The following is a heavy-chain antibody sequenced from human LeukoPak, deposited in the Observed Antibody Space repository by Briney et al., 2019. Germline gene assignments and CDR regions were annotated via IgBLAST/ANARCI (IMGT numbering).Heavy chain of an antibody. Sequence: SETLSLTCTVSDYSISADYFWGWIRQPPGKGLEWIGSVYHTGSTFYNPSLQSRLTISVDTSKNQFSLSLSSVTAADTALYFCASLFSSGWPYFYGLGAWGQGTTVTVSS. J-gene: IGHJ6*02. V-gene: IGHV4-38-2*02. CDR2: VYHTGST. CDR3: ASLFSSGWPYFYGLGA. D-gene: IGHD6-19*01. CDR1: DYSISADYF.